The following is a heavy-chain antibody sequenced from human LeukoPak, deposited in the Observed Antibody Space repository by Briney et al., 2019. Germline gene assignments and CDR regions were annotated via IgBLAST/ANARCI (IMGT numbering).Heavy chain of an antibody. CDR2: INGDGSST. Sequence: GGSLRLSCVASGFTFRNYWMHWVRRAPGKGLVWVSRINGDGSSTGYADSVKGRFTISRDNAKNTLYLQVNSLRAEDTAVYFCVRGPFDYWGQGTLVTVSS. CDR1: GFTFRNYW. CDR3: VRGPFDY. J-gene: IGHJ4*02. V-gene: IGHV3-74*01.